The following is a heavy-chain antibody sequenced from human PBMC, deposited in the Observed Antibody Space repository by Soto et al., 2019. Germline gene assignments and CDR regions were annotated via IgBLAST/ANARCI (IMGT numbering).Heavy chain of an antibody. CDR1: GYTFTRYT. D-gene: IGHD2-2*01. V-gene: IGHV1-3*01. CDR2: INAGNGNT. Sequence: GASVKVSCKASGYTFTRYTIHWVSQAPGQRLEWMVWINAGNGNTKYSQKFQARVTITRDTSASTTYMELTSLRSEDTAIYYCARVSSTSDAFDVWGQGTLVTVSS. J-gene: IGHJ3*01. CDR3: ARVSSTSDAFDV.